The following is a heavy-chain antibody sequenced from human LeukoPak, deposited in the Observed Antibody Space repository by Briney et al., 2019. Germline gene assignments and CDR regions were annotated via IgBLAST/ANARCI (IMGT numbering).Heavy chain of an antibody. D-gene: IGHD6-19*01. Sequence: ASVKVSCKVSGYTLTELSMHWVRQAPGKGLEWMGGFDPEDGETIYAQKFQGRVTMTEDTSTDTAYMELSSLRSEDTAAYYCATGYSSATGGYYFDYWGQGTLVTVSS. CDR3: ATGYSSATGGYYFDY. J-gene: IGHJ4*02. CDR2: FDPEDGET. CDR1: GYTLTELS. V-gene: IGHV1-24*01.